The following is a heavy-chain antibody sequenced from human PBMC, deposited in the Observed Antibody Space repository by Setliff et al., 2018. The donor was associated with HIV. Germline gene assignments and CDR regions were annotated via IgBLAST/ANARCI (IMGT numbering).Heavy chain of an antibody. Sequence: PSETLSLTCSVSGGSVNSGNYHWAWIRQPAGKGLEWIGHIYTSGSPHYKSSLTSRLTISLDTSRNQSSLELTSVTAADSATYYCARWVYNSAWSLDYWGQGTLVTVSS. CDR3: ARWVYNSAWSLDY. CDR1: GGSVNSGNYH. CDR2: IYTSGSP. D-gene: IGHD6-19*01. V-gene: IGHV4-61*09. J-gene: IGHJ4*02.